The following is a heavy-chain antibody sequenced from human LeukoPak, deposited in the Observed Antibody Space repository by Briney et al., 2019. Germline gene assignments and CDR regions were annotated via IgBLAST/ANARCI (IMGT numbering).Heavy chain of an antibody. CDR2: ISNDGSRK. V-gene: IGHV3-30*03. CDR1: GFTFSRHG. D-gene: IGHD3-3*01. Sequence: GRSLRLSCAPSGFTFSRHGMHWVRQAPGKGLEWVAIISNDGSRKYYAHSVEGRFTISRDNSKNTLYLQMDSLRAEDTAVYYCARDRAWNYFDYWGQGTLVTVSS. J-gene: IGHJ4*02. CDR3: ARDRAWNYFDY.